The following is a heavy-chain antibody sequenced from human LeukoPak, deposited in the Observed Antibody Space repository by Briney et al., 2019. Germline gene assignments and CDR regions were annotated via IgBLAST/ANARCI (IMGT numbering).Heavy chain of an antibody. V-gene: IGHV4-30-2*01. J-gene: IGHJ6*02. CDR3: AREPLLYYYYYGMDV. CDR2: IYHSGST. Sequence: SETLSLTCAVSGGSISSGGYSWSWIRQPPGKGLEWIVYIYHSGSTYYNPSLKSRVTISVDTSKNQFSLKLSSVTAADTAVYYCAREPLLYYYYYGMDVWGQGTTVTVSS. CDR1: GGSISSGGYS.